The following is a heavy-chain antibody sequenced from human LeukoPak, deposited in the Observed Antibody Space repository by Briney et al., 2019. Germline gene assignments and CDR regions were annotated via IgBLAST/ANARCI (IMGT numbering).Heavy chain of an antibody. V-gene: IGHV1-18*01. Sequence: ASVKVSCKASGYTFTSYGISWVRQAPGQGLEWMGWISAYNGNTNFAQKLQGRVTMTTDTSTSTAYMELRSLRSDVTAVYYCARAPYYYDSSGSYFDYWGQGTLVTVSS. CDR2: ISAYNGNT. CDR1: GYTFTSYG. J-gene: IGHJ4*02. CDR3: ARAPYYYDSSGSYFDY. D-gene: IGHD3-22*01.